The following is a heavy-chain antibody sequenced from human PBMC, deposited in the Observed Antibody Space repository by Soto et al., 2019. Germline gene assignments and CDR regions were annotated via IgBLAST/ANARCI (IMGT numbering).Heavy chain of an antibody. CDR3: AKLCMRNSGYDQGYYYYYMDV. D-gene: IGHD5-12*01. J-gene: IGHJ6*03. Sequence: GGSLRLSCAASGFTFSSYGMHWVRQAPGKGLEWVAVISYDGSNKYYADSVKGRFTISRDNSKNTLYLQMNSLRAEETAVYYCAKLCMRNSGYDQGYYYYYMDVWGKGTTVTVSS. CDR2: ISYDGSNK. V-gene: IGHV3-30*18. CDR1: GFTFSSYG.